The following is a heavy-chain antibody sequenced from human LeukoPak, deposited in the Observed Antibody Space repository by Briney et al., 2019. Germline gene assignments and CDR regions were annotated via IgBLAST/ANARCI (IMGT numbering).Heavy chain of an antibody. CDR2: INQSGST. J-gene: IGHJ5*02. Sequence: SETLSLTCAVYGGSFSGYYWSWIRQPPGKGLEWIGEINQSGSTNYNPSLKSRVTISVDTSKNQFSLKLSSVTAADTAVYYCARGAYCSTSCYTYSWFDPWGQGTLVTVSS. CDR1: GGSFSGYY. D-gene: IGHD2-2*02. CDR3: ARGAYCSTSCYTYSWFDP. V-gene: IGHV4-34*01.